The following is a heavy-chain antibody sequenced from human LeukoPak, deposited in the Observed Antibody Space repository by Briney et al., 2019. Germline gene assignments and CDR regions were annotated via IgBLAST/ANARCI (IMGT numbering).Heavy chain of an antibody. CDR3: AREEYFDWLFPGYFQH. CDR1: GFTFSSYW. J-gene: IGHJ1*01. Sequence: GSLRLSCAASGFTFSSYWMHWVRQAPGKGLVWVSRINSDGSSTSYADSVKGRFTISRDNAKNTLYLQMNSLRAEDTAVYYCAREEYFDWLFPGYFQHWGQGTLVTVSS. CDR2: INSDGSST. V-gene: IGHV3-74*01. D-gene: IGHD3-9*01.